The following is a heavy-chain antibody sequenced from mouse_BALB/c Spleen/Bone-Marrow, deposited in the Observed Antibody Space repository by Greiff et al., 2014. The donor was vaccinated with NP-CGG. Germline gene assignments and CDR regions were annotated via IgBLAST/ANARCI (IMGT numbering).Heavy chain of an antibody. Sequence: DVQLVESGGGLVQPGGSRKLSCAASGFTFSSFGMHWVRQAPEKGLEWVAYISSGSSTIYYADTVKGRFTISRDNPKNTLFLQVTSLRSEDTAMYYCARDVPLYDVGYFDYWGQGTTLTVSS. CDR1: GFTFSSFG. J-gene: IGHJ2*01. D-gene: IGHD2-14*01. CDR3: ARDVPLYDVGYFDY. CDR2: ISSGSSTI. V-gene: IGHV5-17*02.